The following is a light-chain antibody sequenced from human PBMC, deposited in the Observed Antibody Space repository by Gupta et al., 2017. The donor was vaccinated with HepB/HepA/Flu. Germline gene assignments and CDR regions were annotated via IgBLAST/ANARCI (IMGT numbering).Light chain of an antibody. Sequence: QSVLTQPHSVSGAPGQRVTISCTGTTSNIGAGYDVHWYQQLPGTAPKLLIYGNFNRPSGVPDRFSGSKSGTSASLAITGLQADDEADYYCQSYDSSLSVLVFGGGTKLTVL. J-gene: IGLJ2*01. CDR2: GNF. CDR3: QSYDSSLSVLV. CDR1: TSNIGAGYD. V-gene: IGLV1-40*01.